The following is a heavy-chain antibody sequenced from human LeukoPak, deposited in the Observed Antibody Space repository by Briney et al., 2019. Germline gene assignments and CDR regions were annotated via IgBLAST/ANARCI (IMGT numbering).Heavy chain of an antibody. D-gene: IGHD4-17*01. CDR3: ARGIESYGDYGY. Sequence: SETVSLTCTVSGGSISGSYWSWIRQPPGKGLEWIAYMYNSGSTNYNPSLKSRVTISIDTSKNQFSLKLSSLTAAETAIYYCARGIESYGDYGYWGQGILVTVSS. V-gene: IGHV4-59*01. CDR2: MYNSGST. CDR1: GGSISGSY. J-gene: IGHJ4*02.